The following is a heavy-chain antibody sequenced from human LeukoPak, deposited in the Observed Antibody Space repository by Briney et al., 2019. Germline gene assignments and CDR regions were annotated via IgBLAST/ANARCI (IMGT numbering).Heavy chain of an antibody. CDR3: ARVDSSGWSRVDY. D-gene: IGHD6-19*01. V-gene: IGHV4-30-4*01. CDR1: GGSISSGDYY. CDR2: IYYSGST. J-gene: IGHJ4*02. Sequence: PSETLSLTCTVSGGSISSGDYYWSWIRQPPGKGLEWIGYIYYSGSTYYNPSLKSRVTISVDTSKNQFSLKLSSVTAADTAVYYCARVDSSGWSRVDYWGQGTLVTVSS.